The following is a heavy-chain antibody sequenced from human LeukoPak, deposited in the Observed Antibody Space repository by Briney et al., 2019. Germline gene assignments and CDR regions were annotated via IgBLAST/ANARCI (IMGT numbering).Heavy chain of an antibody. J-gene: IGHJ3*02. Sequence: SETLSLACTVSGGSISSSSYYWGWIRQPPGTGLEWIGSIYYSGSTYYNPSLKSRVTISVDTSKNQFSLKLSSVTAADTAVYYCARAYDYVWGSYPIWGQGTMVTVSS. CDR3: ARAYDYVWGSYPI. D-gene: IGHD3-16*02. V-gene: IGHV4-39*07. CDR2: IYYSGST. CDR1: GGSISSSSYY.